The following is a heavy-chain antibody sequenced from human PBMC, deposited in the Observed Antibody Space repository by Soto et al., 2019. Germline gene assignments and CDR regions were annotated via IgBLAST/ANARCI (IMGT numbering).Heavy chain of an antibody. CDR2: INPNSGGT. CDR3: ARDVSEVTASNYYYYGMDV. J-gene: IGHJ6*04. Sequence: DSVKVSCKASGYSFPGYYMHWVRQAPGQGLEWMGWINPNSGGTNYAQKFQGWVTMTRDTSISTAYMELSRLRSDDPAVYYCARDVSEVTASNYYYYGMDVWGKGTTVTVSS. D-gene: IGHD2-21*02. CDR1: GYSFPGYY. V-gene: IGHV1-2*04.